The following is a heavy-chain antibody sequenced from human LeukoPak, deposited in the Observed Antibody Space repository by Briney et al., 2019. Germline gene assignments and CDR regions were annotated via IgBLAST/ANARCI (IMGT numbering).Heavy chain of an antibody. CDR3: AREAPLFCISTTCYPGLFDY. V-gene: IGHV4-4*07. CDR1: GGSISNYY. D-gene: IGHD2-2*01. J-gene: IGHJ4*02. CDR2: IYTSGTT. Sequence: SETLSLTCTVSGGSISNYYWSWIRQPAGKGLEWIGRIYTSGTTNYNPSLKSRVTMSVDTSKNQFSLKLTSVTAADTAVYYCAREAPLFCISTTCYPGLFDYWGQGTLVTVSS.